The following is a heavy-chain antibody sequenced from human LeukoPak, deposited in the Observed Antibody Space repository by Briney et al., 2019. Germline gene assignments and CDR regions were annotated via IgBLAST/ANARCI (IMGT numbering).Heavy chain of an antibody. Sequence: SETLSLTCTVSGGPISSYYWSWIRQPPGKGLEWIGYIYYSGSTNYNPSLKSRVTISVDTSKNQFSLKLSSVTAADTAVYYCARGIAAGTPYWGQGTLVTVSS. V-gene: IGHV4-59*01. D-gene: IGHD6-13*01. CDR3: ARGIAAGTPY. J-gene: IGHJ4*02. CDR1: GGPISSYY. CDR2: IYYSGST.